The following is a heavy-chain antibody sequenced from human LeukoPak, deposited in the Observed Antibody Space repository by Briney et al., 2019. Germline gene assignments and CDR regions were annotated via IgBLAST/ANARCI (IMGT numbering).Heavy chain of an antibody. CDR2: IAYSDDAV. CDR1: GFTFRTFE. D-gene: IGHD6-19*01. Sequence: GGSLRLSCVGSGFTFRTFEMNWVRQAPGKGLESLSHIAYSDDAVYYAASVRGRFTISRDNAKNSLYLQMNNLRAEDTAVYYCARGQPQQWLVQGEYYYYMDVWGKGTTVAVSS. V-gene: IGHV3-48*03. CDR3: ARGQPQQWLVQGEYYYYMDV. J-gene: IGHJ6*03.